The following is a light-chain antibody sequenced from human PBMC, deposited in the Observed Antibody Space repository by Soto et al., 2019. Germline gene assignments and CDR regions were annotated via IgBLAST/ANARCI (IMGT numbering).Light chain of an antibody. V-gene: IGLV1-47*01. J-gene: IGLJ1*01. CDR2: RNN. Sequence: QSELTQPPSESGTPGQRVTISCSGSSSNIGGNYVYWYQQLPGVAPKLLIYRNNQWPSGVPDRFSGSKSGTSASLAISGLRSEDEADYFCAAWDDSLSGSYVFGTGTKVTVL. CDR3: AAWDDSLSGSYV. CDR1: SSNIGGNY.